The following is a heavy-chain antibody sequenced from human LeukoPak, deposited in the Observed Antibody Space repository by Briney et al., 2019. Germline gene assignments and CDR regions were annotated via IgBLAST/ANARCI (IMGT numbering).Heavy chain of an antibody. CDR1: GGTFSTFG. J-gene: IGHJ4*02. CDR2: IIPMSGTV. CDR3: ARRSGVAVAGAFDY. Sequence: SVKVSCKASGGTFSTFGISWVRQAPGQGLEWMGGIIPMSGTVNNAQKFQGRVTITADKSTGTAYMELSSLRSDDTAVYFCARRSGVAVAGAFDYWGQGTLVTVSS. V-gene: IGHV1-69*06. D-gene: IGHD6-19*01.